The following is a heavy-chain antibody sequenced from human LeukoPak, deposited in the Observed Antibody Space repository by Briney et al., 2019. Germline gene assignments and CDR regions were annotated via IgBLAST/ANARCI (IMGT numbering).Heavy chain of an antibody. CDR3: ARGDTSIAARPNYYYYYMDV. D-gene: IGHD6-6*01. V-gene: IGHV1-8*03. J-gene: IGHJ6*03. CDR1: GYTFTSYD. CDR2: MNPNSGNT. Sequence: ASVKVSCKASGYTFTSYDINWVRQATGQGLEWMGWMNPNSGNTGYAQKFQGRATITRNTSISTAYMELSSLRSEDTAVYYCARGDTSIAARPNYYYYYMDVWGKGTTVTVSS.